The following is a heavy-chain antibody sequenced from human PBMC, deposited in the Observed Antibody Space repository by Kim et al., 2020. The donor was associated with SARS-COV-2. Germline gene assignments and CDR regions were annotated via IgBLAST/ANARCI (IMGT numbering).Heavy chain of an antibody. CDR2: INSDGSST. CDR1: GFTFSSYW. D-gene: IGHD3-22*01. CDR3: ASWGHDYDSSGYALS. V-gene: IGHV3-74*01. J-gene: IGHJ5*02. Sequence: GGSLRLSCAASGFTFSSYWMHWVRQAPGKGLVWVSRINSDGSSTSYADSVKGRFTISRDNAKNTLYLQMNSLRAEDTAVYYCASWGHDYDSSGYALSWGQGTLVTVSS.